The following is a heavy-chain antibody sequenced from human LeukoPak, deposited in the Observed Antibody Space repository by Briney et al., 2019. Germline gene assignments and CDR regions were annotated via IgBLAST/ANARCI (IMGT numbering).Heavy chain of an antibody. Sequence: GGSLRLSCAASGFTFRNYAMSWVRQAPGKGLEWVSGISRSGDKTYYADSVKGRFTLSRDNAKNTLYLQMNSLRAEDTAIYYCAKEMSGGWPFDYWGQGTLVTVS. D-gene: IGHD6-19*01. J-gene: IGHJ4*02. CDR2: ISRSGDKT. V-gene: IGHV3-23*01. CDR1: GFTFRNYA. CDR3: AKEMSGGWPFDY.